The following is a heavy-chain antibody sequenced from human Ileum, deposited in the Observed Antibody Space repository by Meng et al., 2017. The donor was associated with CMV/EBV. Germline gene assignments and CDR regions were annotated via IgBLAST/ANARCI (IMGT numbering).Heavy chain of an antibody. V-gene: IGHV1-2*02. Sequence: ASVKVSCKTSEYTAPDFYIHWVRQAPGQGLEWMGWINRHRGDIKYSQRFQGRVAMTRDASINTAYMELSGLGSDDTAMYYCVPYTITNFRWFDPWGQGTLVTVSS. J-gene: IGHJ5*02. CDR1: EYTAPDFY. CDR2: INRHRGDI. D-gene: IGHD3-16*01. CDR3: VPYTITNFRWFDP.